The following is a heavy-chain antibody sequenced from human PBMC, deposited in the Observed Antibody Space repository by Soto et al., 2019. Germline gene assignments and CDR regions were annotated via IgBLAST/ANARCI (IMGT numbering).Heavy chain of an antibody. J-gene: IGHJ4*02. V-gene: IGHV2-5*02. CDR2: IYWDDDK. CDR3: ANKGVGSRGFKY. D-gene: IGHD3-10*01. Sequence: QITLKESGPTLVKPTQTLTLTCTFSGFSLSTSGVGVGWIRQPPGKALEWLALIYWDDDKRYRPSLKSRLTITKDTSRNQVVLTMTNMDPVDTATYYRANKGVGSRGFKYWGQGTLVTVSS. CDR1: GFSLSTSGVG.